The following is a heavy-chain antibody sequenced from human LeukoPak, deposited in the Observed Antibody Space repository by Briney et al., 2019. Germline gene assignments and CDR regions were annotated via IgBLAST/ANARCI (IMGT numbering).Heavy chain of an antibody. CDR2: IYTSGST. V-gene: IGHV4-61*02. Sequence: SETLSLTCTVSGGSGISGSFFWSWLRQPAGKGLEWIGRIYTSGSTNYNPSLKSRVTMSVDTSKDQFSLKLSSVTAADTAVYYCARDQYYYDSSGYYYLESYYFDYWGQGTLVTVSS. CDR3: ARDQYYYDSSGYYYLESYYFDY. J-gene: IGHJ4*02. CDR1: GGSGISGSFF. D-gene: IGHD3-22*01.